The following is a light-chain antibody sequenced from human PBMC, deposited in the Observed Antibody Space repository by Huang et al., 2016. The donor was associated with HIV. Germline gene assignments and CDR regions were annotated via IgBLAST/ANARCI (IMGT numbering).Light chain of an antibody. CDR2: DTS. V-gene: IGKV3-11*01. Sequence: ELVLTQSPATLSLSPGQRATLSCRASQSVSSYLAWYQQKPGQAPRLIIYDTSKRATGVPASFSCSGSGTDFTLTINRLEPEDFAVYYCQQHSNWPLLGQGTKLEI. J-gene: IGKJ2*01. CDR1: QSVSSY. CDR3: QQHSNWPL.